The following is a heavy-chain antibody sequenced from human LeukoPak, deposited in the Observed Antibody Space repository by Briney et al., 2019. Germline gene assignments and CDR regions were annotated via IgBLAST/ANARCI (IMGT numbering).Heavy chain of an antibody. Sequence: GGSLRLSCAASGFTFSSYGMSWVRQAPGKGLEWVSGITGSGGTTFYADSGQGRFIISRGNSRNTLFLQMSSLTAEDTAAYYRAKGGAVRGVQSGRFDDWGQGTLVTVSS. V-gene: IGHV3-23*01. CDR2: ITGSGGTT. CDR1: GFTFSSYG. CDR3: AKGGAVRGVQSGRFDD. D-gene: IGHD3-10*01. J-gene: IGHJ4*02.